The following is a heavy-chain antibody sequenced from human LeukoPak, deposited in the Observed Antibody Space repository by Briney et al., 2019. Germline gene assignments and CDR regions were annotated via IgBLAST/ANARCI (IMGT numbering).Heavy chain of an antibody. CDR1: GYTFTSYG. Sequence: ASVKVSCKASGYTFTSYGISWVRQAPGQGLEWMGWISAYNGNTNYAQKLQGRVTMTTDTSTSTAYMELSSLRSEDTAVYYCARDKGEGGYSYGKHYYYYGMDVWGQGTTVTVSS. D-gene: IGHD5-18*01. CDR2: ISAYNGNT. J-gene: IGHJ6*02. V-gene: IGHV1-18*01. CDR3: ARDKGEGGYSYGKHYYYYGMDV.